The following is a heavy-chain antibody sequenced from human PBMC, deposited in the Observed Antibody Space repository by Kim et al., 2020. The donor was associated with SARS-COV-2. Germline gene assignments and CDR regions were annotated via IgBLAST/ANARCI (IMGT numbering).Heavy chain of an antibody. Sequence: SETLSLTCTVSGGTISSSSYYWGWIRKPPGKGLEWIGSIYYSGSTYYNPSLKSRVTISVDTSTNQFSLKLSSVTAADTAVYYCARRDDCSSTSCYTHDAFDIWGQGTMVTVSS. D-gene: IGHD2-2*02. V-gene: IGHV4-39*01. CDR3: ARRDDCSSTSCYTHDAFDI. J-gene: IGHJ3*02. CDR2: IYYSGST. CDR1: GGTISSSSYY.